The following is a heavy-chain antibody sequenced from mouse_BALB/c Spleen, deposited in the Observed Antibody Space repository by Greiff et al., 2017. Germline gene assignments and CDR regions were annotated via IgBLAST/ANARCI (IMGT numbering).Heavy chain of an antibody. CDR1: GFTFSSYA. V-gene: IGHV5-6-5*01. J-gene: IGHJ3*01. D-gene: IGHD2-4*01. CDR2: ISSGGST. Sequence: EVMLVESGGGLVKPGGSLKLSCAASGFTFSSYAMSWVRQTPEKRLEWVASISSGGSTYYPDSVKGRFTISRDNARNILYLQMSSLRSEDTAMYYCASGTMITTRFAYWGQGTLVTVSA. CDR3: ASGTMITTRFAY.